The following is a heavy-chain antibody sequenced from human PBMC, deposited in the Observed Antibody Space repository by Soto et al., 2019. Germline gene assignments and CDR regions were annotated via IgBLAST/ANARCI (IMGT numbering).Heavy chain of an antibody. CDR1: GFTFDDYT. V-gene: IGHV3-43*01. J-gene: IGHJ6*02. Sequence: GGSLRLSCAASGFTFDDYTMHWVRQAPGKGLEWVSLISWDGGSTYYADSVKGRFTISRDNSKNSLYLQMNSLRTEDTALYYCAKVFVAYDFWSGYPNTYYYYGMDVWGQGTTVTVSS. CDR2: ISWDGGST. CDR3: AKVFVAYDFWSGYPNTYYYYGMDV. D-gene: IGHD3-3*01.